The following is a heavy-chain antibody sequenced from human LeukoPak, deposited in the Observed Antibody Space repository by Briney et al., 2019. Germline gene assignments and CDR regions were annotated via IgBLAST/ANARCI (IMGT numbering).Heavy chain of an antibody. CDR2: IYSGGST. CDR1: GFTVSSNY. Sequence: GGSLRLSCAASGFTVSSNYMSWVRQAPGKGLEWVSVIYSGGSTYYADSVKGRFTISRDNSKNTLYLQMNSLRAEDTAVYYCAKDRPPHRIYSGYDLFDYWGQGTLVTVSS. V-gene: IGHV3-53*01. J-gene: IGHJ4*02. CDR3: AKDRPPHRIYSGYDLFDY. D-gene: IGHD5-12*01.